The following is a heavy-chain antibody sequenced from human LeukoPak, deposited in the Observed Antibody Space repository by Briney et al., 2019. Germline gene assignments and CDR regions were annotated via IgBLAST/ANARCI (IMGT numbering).Heavy chain of an antibody. CDR2: ISYSGST. J-gene: IGHJ6*03. V-gene: IGHV4-59*01. Sequence: SETLSLTCTVSGGSISSYYWNWIRQPPGKGLEWIGSISYSGSTNYNPSLKSRVTISVDTSKNQFSLKLSSVTAADTAVYYCARGWNYYYYYMDVWGKGTTVTVSS. CDR3: ARGWNYYYYYMDV. D-gene: IGHD5-24*01. CDR1: GGSISSYY.